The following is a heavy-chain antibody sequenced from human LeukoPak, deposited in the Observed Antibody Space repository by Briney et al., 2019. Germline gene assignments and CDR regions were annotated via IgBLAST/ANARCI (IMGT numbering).Heavy chain of an antibody. Sequence: ASVKVSCKASGYTFTGYYMHWVRQAPGQGLEWMGWINPKNDVTKFAQKLQGRVTMTSDRSISTAYMELSRLRSDDTAVYYCARDKHPYYYDSSGQRAFDIWGQGTMVTVSS. J-gene: IGHJ3*02. CDR3: ARDKHPYYYDSSGQRAFDI. CDR2: INPKNDVT. V-gene: IGHV1-2*02. CDR1: GYTFTGYY. D-gene: IGHD3-22*01.